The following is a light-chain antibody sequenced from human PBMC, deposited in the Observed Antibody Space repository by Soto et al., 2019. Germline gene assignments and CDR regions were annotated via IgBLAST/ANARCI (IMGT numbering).Light chain of an antibody. CDR2: DAS. Sequence: EIVLTQSPATLSLSPGERATLSCRASQSVSSYLAWYQQKPGQAPRLLIYDASNRATGIPARFSGSGSGTAFTLTISSLEPEDFAVYYCQQRSNWHPRITFGQGTRLEIK. CDR1: QSVSSY. CDR3: QQRSNWHPRIT. J-gene: IGKJ5*01. V-gene: IGKV3-11*01.